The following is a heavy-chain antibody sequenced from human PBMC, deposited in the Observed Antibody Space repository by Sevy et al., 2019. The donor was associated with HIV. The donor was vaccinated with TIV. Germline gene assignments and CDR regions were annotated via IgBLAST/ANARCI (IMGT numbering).Heavy chain of an antibody. V-gene: IGHV3-30*18. CDR3: AKDRRYSHFDP. CDR1: GFTFSSYG. D-gene: IGHD3-9*01. J-gene: IGHJ5*02. Sequence: GGSLRLSCAASGFTFSSYGMHWVRQAPGKGLEWVAVISYDGSNKYYADSVKGRFTISRDNSKNTLYLQMNSLRAEDTAVYYCAKDRRYSHFDPWGQGTLVNVSS. CDR2: ISYDGSNK.